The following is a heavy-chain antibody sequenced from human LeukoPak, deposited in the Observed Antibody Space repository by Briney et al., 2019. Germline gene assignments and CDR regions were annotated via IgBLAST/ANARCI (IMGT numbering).Heavy chain of an antibody. CDR1: GGSISSYY. D-gene: IGHD4-11*01. CDR2: IYYTGST. V-gene: IGHV4-59*12. CDR3: ARSNGYSPFDY. J-gene: IGHJ4*02. Sequence: PSETLSLTCTVSGGSISSYYWYWIRQPPGKGLEWIGYIYYTGSTNYNPSLKSRVTISVDTSKNQFSLKLSSVTAADTAVYYCARSNGYSPFDYWGQGTLVTVSS.